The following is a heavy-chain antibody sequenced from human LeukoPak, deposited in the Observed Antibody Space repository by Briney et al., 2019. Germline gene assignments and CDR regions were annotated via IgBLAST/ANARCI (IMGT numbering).Heavy chain of an antibody. CDR3: ARHYGP. CDR1: GGSISSNNW. J-gene: IGHJ5*02. D-gene: IGHD3-10*01. V-gene: IGHV4-39*01. CDR2: IYDSGST. Sequence: SGTLSLTCAVSGGSISSNNWWGWVRQPPGKGLEWIGSIYDSGSTYYNPSLKSRVTISVDTSKNQFSLKLNSVIAADTAVYYCARHYGPWGQGTLVTVSS.